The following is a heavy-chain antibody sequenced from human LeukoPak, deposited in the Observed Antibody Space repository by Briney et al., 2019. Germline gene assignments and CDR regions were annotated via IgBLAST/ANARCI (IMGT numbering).Heavy chain of an antibody. CDR2: INPSGGRT. CDR1: GYTFTGYY. V-gene: IGHV1-46*01. CDR3: ARDQRYYDSSGHLDY. J-gene: IGHJ4*02. D-gene: IGHD3-22*01. Sequence: ASVKVSCKASGYTFTGYYMHWVRQAPGQGLEWMGIINPSGGRTSYAQKFQGRVTMTRDTSTSTVYMELSSLRSKDTAVYYCARDQRYYDSSGHLDYWGQGTLVTVSS.